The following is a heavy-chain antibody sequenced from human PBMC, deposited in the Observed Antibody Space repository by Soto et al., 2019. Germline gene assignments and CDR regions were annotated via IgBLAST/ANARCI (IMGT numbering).Heavy chain of an antibody. D-gene: IGHD3-22*01. CDR1: GFSFSGSA. V-gene: IGHV3-73*01. J-gene: IGHJ4*02. Sequence: GGSLRLSCAASGFSFSGSAMHWVRQASGKGLEWVGRIRSKANNYATIYAASVKGRFTISRDDSKNTAYLQMNSPKTEDTAVYYCARLPSYYDTSAYGQSHDYWGQGTLVTVSS. CDR2: IRSKANNYAT. CDR3: ARLPSYYDTSAYGQSHDY.